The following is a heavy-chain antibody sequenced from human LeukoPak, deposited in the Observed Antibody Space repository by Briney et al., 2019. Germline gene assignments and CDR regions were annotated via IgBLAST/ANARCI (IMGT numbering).Heavy chain of an antibody. V-gene: IGHV3-23*01. CDR2: ISGSGGNT. Sequence: GGSLRLSCAASGFTFSSYAMSWVRQAPGKGLEWVSVISGSGGNTYYADSVKGRFTISRDNSKNTLYLQMNSLRAEDTAVYYRAKDRGSYDPTYFDYWGQGTLVTVSS. CDR1: GFTFSSYA. CDR3: AKDRGSYDPTYFDY. J-gene: IGHJ4*02. D-gene: IGHD1-26*01.